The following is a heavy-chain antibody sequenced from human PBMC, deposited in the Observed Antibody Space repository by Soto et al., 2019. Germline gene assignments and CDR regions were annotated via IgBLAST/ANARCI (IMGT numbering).Heavy chain of an antibody. D-gene: IGHD2-2*01. J-gene: IGHJ4*02. CDR3: ARDMGYCSSTSCSLFDY. CDR1: GGTFSSYA. V-gene: IGHV1-69*06. Sequence: QVQLVQSGAEVKKPGSSVKVSCKASGGTFSSYAISWVRQAPGQGLEWMGGIIPIFGTANYAQEFQGRVTITADKSTSTAYMELSSLRSEDTAVYYCARDMGYCSSTSCSLFDYWGQGTLVTVSS. CDR2: IIPIFGTA.